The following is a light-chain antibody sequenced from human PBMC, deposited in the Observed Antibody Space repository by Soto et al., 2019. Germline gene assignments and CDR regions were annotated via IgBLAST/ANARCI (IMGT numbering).Light chain of an antibody. CDR2: GAS. V-gene: IGKV3-20*01. CDR3: QQYDSSRWT. Sequence: EIVLTQSPGTLSLSPGERATLSCRASQSVSSIYVAWYQQKPGQAPRLLIYGASSRATGIPDRFSGSGSGTDFTLTISRLEPEDFAVYYCQQYDSSRWTFGQGTKVEI. J-gene: IGKJ1*01. CDR1: QSVSSIY.